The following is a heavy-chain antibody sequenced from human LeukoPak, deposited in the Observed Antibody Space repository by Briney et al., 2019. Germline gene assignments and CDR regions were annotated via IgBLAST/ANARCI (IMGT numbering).Heavy chain of an antibody. CDR3: ARIYDYYYGMDV. CDR1: GGTFSSYA. J-gene: IGHJ6*02. Sequence: SVKVSCKASGGTFSSYAISWVRQAPGQGLEWMGRIIPIFGIANYAQKFQGRVTITADKSTSTAYMELSSLRSEDTAVYYCARIYDYYYGMDVWGLGTTVTVSS. D-gene: IGHD3-16*01. CDR2: IIPIFGIA. V-gene: IGHV1-69*04.